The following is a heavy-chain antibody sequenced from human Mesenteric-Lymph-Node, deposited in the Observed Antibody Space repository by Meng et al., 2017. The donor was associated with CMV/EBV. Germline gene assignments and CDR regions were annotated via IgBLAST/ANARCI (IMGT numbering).Heavy chain of an antibody. CDR3: AREITMPRYFQL. V-gene: IGHV4-34*01. J-gene: IGHJ1*01. D-gene: IGHD3-10*01. Sequence: CAVSGFTFSAHWMSWVRQAPGKGLEWIGEINHSGSTIYNPSFKSRVTISVDTSERQFSLKLNSVTAADTAVYYCAREITMPRYFQLWGQGTLVTVSS. CDR2: INHSGST. CDR1: GFTFSAHW.